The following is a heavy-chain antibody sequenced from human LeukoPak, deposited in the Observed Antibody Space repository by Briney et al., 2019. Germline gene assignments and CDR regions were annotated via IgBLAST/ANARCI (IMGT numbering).Heavy chain of an antibody. CDR2: INGAGSST. D-gene: IGHD1-26*01. J-gene: IGHJ6*03. CDR1: GFMFSNYA. Sequence: GGSLRLSCAASGFMFSNYAISWVRQAPGKGLEWVSTINGAGSSTYYADSVKGRFSVSRENSKKTLYLEMNALRADDTAVYYCAKSQYSGSYLYSMDVRGKGTTVTVSS. V-gene: IGHV3-23*01. CDR3: AKSQYSGSYLYSMDV.